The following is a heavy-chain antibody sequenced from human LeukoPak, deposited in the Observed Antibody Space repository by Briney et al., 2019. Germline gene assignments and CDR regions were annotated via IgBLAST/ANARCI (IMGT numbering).Heavy chain of an antibody. CDR1: GYTFTGYY. Sequence: ALVKVSCKASGYTFTGYYMHWVRQAPGQGLEWMGWINPNSGGTNYAQKFQGRVTMTRDTSISTAYMELSRLRSDDTAVYYCARVMIVGATTDYWGQGTLVTVSS. V-gene: IGHV1-2*02. CDR3: ARVMIVGATTDY. CDR2: INPNSGGT. D-gene: IGHD1-26*01. J-gene: IGHJ4*02.